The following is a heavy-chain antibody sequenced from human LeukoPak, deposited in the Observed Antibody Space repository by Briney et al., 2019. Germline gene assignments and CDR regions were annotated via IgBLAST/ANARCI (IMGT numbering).Heavy chain of an antibody. V-gene: IGHV3-53*05. CDR3: ARGFWSGYHYYFDY. D-gene: IGHD3-3*01. CDR2: IYSGGTT. J-gene: IGHJ4*02. CDR1: GFTVSSSY. Sequence: GGSLRLSCAASGFTVSSSYMIWVRQAPGKGLEWVSVIYSGGTTYYADSVKGRFTISRDNSKNTLYLQMNSLRAEDTAVYYCARGFWSGYHYYFDYWGQGTLVTVSS.